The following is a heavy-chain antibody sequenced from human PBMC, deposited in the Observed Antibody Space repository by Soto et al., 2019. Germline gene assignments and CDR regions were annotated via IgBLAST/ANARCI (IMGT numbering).Heavy chain of an antibody. CDR2: IYWHDDK. CDR1: GFSLSTTGVG. Sequence: SGPTLVNPTQTLTLTCTFSGFSLSTTGVGVSWIRQPPGKALEWLALIYWHDDKRYSPSLKSRLTITKDTSKNQVVLTITKMDPVDTATYYCAHRGGATVGLYYFDYWGQGALVTVSS. J-gene: IGHJ4*02. CDR3: AHRGGATVGLYYFDY. D-gene: IGHD3-16*01. V-gene: IGHV2-5*01.